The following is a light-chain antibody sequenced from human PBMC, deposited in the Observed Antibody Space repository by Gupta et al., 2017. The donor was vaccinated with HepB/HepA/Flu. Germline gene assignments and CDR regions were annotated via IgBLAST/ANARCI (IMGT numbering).Light chain of an antibody. CDR3: QPYYSYPFT. Sequence: DIQMTQSPSSLSASVGDRVTITCRASQAISNYLAWFQQKPGKAPTSLIFAASSLRSGVPSKFSGSRSGTDFTLTISSLQPKDFATYYGQPYYSYPFTCGPGTKVDIK. CDR1: QAISNY. CDR2: AAS. V-gene: IGKV1-16*02. J-gene: IGKJ3*01.